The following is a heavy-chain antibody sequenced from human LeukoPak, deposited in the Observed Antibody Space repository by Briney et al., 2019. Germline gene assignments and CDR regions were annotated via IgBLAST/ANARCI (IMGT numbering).Heavy chain of an antibody. CDR2: ISNTGDTT. Sequence: GGSLRLFCAGSGFNFSIYPMVWVRQAPGKGLEWVSAISNTGDTTYYADSVKGRFTISRDNSKNTLYLQMNSLRAEDRAIYYCAKDRGYWGQGTLVTVSS. J-gene: IGHJ4*02. CDR3: AKDRGY. V-gene: IGHV3-23*01. CDR1: GFNFSIYP.